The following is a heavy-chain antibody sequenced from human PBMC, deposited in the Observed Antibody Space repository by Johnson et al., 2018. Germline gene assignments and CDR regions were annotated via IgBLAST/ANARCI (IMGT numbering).Heavy chain of an antibody. D-gene: IGHD3-22*01. CDR2: ISYDGSNK. Sequence: QVQLVQSGGGVVQPGRSXRLSCAASGFTFSSYGMHWVRQAPGKGLEWVAVISYDGSNKYYADSVKGRFTISRDNSKNTLYLQMNSLRAEDTAVYYCAKLTDDYDSRRFAFDIWGQGTMVTVSS. CDR1: GFTFSSYG. CDR3: AKLTDDYDSRRFAFDI. J-gene: IGHJ3*02. V-gene: IGHV3-30*18.